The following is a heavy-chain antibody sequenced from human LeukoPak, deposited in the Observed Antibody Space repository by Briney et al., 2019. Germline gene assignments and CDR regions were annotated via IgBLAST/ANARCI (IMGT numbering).Heavy chain of an antibody. CDR1: GYPFTDYY. D-gene: IGHD5-12*01. CDR3: ARPVDIVAQDGMDV. V-gene: IGHV1-69*02. Sequence: ASVKVSCKASGYPFTDYYMHWVRQAPGQGLEWMGRIIPILGIANYAQKFQGRVTITADKSTSTAYMELSSLRSEDTAVYYCARPVDIVAQDGMDVWGQGTTVTVS. CDR2: IIPILGIA. J-gene: IGHJ6*02.